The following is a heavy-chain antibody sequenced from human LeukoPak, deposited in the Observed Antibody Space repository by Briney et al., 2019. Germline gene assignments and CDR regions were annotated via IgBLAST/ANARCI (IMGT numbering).Heavy chain of an antibody. J-gene: IGHJ3*02. V-gene: IGHV4-4*07. CDR1: GGSISSFY. CDR2: IYTSGST. Sequence: TSETLSLTCTVSGGSISSFYWSWIRQPAGKGPEWIGRIYTSGSTNYNPSLKSRVTMSVDTSKNQFSLKLSSVTAADTAVYYCARGICSSTSCYTPGAFDIWGQGTMVTVSS. CDR3: ARGICSSTSCYTPGAFDI. D-gene: IGHD2-2*02.